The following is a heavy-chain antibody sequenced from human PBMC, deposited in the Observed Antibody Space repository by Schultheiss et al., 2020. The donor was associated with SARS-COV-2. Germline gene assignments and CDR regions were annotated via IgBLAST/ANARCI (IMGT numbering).Heavy chain of an antibody. CDR1: GFTFSIYG. D-gene: IGHD3-22*01. CDR2: IWYDGSNK. V-gene: IGHV3-33*08. Sequence: GGSLRLSCAASGFTFSIYGMHWVRQAPGKGLEWVAVIWYDGSNKYYADSVKGRFTISRDNSKNTLYLQMNSLRAEDTAVYYCARTYYYDSSGYLAGAFDIWGQGTMVTVSS. J-gene: IGHJ3*02. CDR3: ARTYYYDSSGYLAGAFDI.